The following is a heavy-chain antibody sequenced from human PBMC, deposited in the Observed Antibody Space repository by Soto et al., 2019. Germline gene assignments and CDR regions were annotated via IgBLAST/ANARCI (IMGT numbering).Heavy chain of an antibody. V-gene: IGHV4-59*02. CDR3: ARGLGFFDY. J-gene: IGHJ4*02. Sequence: LSLTCSVSGGSVSNNDWTWIRQFPGKGLEWIGYIYHSGSTNYNYSPSLKSRLTISVDTSKNQLSLKLKSVTAADTAVYYCARGLGFFDYWGPGSLVTVSS. CDR2: IYHSGST. D-gene: IGHD3-16*01. CDR1: GGSVSNND.